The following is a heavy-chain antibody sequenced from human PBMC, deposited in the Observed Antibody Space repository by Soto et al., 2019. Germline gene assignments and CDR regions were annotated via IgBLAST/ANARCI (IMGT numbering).Heavy chain of an antibody. CDR3: GRGGPNWDYYFYGMDV. CDR2: FGSAGDI. D-gene: IGHD3-16*01. J-gene: IGHJ6*02. CDR1: GFTFNNYD. Sequence: PGGSLRLSCAASGFTFNNYDMLWVRQAPGKGLEWVSTFGSAGDIYYSDSVKGRFTISRDNARNSLYLQMNSLRAADTAVYYCGRGGPNWDYYFYGMDVWGQGTTVTVSS. V-gene: IGHV3-13*01.